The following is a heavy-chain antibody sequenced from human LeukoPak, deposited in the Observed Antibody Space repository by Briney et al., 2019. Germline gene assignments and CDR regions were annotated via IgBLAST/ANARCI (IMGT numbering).Heavy chain of an antibody. Sequence: PGGSLRLSCAASGFTFSSYAMSWVRQAPGKGLEWVSAISGSGGSTYYADSVKGRFTISRDNSKNTLYLQMNSLRAEDTAVYYCAKDRDCSSTSCYGGNYWGQGTLVTVSS. CDR1: GFTFSSYA. CDR2: ISGSGGST. D-gene: IGHD2-2*01. J-gene: IGHJ4*02. V-gene: IGHV3-23*01. CDR3: AKDRDCSSTSCYGGNY.